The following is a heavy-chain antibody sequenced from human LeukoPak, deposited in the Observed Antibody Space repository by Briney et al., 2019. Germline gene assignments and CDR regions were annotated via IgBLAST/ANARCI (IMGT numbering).Heavy chain of an antibody. CDR3: AEHYYDSSGYYSDY. V-gene: IGHV1-69*04. CDR2: IIPILGIA. J-gene: IGHJ4*02. CDR1: GYTFTSYD. Sequence: GASVKVSCKASGYTFTSYDISWVRQAPGQGLEWMGRIIPILGIANYAQKFQGRVTITADKSTSTAYMELSSLRSEDTAVYYCAEHYYDSSGYYSDYWGQGTLVTVSS. D-gene: IGHD3-22*01.